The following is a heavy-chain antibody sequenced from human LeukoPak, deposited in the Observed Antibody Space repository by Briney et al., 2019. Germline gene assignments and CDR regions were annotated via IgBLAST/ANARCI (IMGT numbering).Heavy chain of an antibody. CDR1: GFTFSSYA. CDR2: ISGSGGST. D-gene: IGHD2-15*01. J-gene: IGHJ4*02. V-gene: IGHV3-23*01. Sequence: PGGSLRLSCAASGFTFSSYAMSWVRQAPGKGLEWVSAISGSGGSTYYADSVKGRFTISRDNSKNTLYLQMNSLRAEDTAVYYCRFSVVAATPGDYWGQGTLVTVSS. CDR3: RFSVVAATPGDY.